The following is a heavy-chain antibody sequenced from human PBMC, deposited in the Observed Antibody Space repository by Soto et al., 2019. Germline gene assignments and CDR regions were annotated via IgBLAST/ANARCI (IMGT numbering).Heavy chain of an antibody. V-gene: IGHV4-39*01. Sequence: QLQLQESGPGLVKPSETLSLTCTVSGGSISSSSYYWGWIRQPPGKGLEWIGSIYYSGSTYYNPSLKSRVTLSVDTSKNQFSLKLSSVTAADTAVYYCARPEYSSSSVNYWGQGTLVTVSS. CDR2: IYYSGST. J-gene: IGHJ4*02. D-gene: IGHD6-6*01. CDR1: GGSISSSSYY. CDR3: ARPEYSSSSVNY.